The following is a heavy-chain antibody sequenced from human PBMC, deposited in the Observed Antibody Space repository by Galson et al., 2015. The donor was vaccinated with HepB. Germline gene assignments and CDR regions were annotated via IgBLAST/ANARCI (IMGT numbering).Heavy chain of an antibody. CDR3: ARLTGDYGDYGGVDY. J-gene: IGHJ4*02. D-gene: IGHD4-17*01. V-gene: IGHV1-46*01. Sequence: SVKVSCKASGYTFTSYYMHWVRQAPGQGLEWMGIINPSGGSTSYAQKFQGRVTMTRDTSTSTVYMELSSLRSEDTAVYYCARLTGDYGDYGGVDYWGQGTLVTVSS. CDR2: INPSGGST. CDR1: GYTFTSYY.